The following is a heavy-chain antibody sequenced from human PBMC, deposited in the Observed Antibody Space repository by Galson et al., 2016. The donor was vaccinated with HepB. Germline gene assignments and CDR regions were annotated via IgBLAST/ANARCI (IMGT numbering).Heavy chain of an antibody. CDR1: GFTFSSYS. CDR3: ARAETKLITIFGVDF. J-gene: IGHJ4*02. V-gene: IGHV3-21*01. D-gene: IGHD3-3*01. CDR2: ISSSSSYI. Sequence: SLRLSCAASGFTFSSYSMNWVRQAPGKGLEWVSSISSSSSYIYYADSVKGRFTISRDNAKNSLYLQMNSLRAEDTAVYYCARAETKLITIFGVDFWGQGTLVTVSS.